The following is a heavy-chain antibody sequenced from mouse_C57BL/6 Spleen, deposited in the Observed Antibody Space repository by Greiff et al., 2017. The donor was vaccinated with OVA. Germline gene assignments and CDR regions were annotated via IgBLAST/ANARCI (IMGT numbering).Heavy chain of an antibody. J-gene: IGHJ4*01. D-gene: IGHD2-4*01. Sequence: VQLQESGAELVKPGASVKISCKASGYAFSSYWMNWVKQRPGKGLEWIGQIYPGDGDTNYNGKFKGKATLTADKSSSTAYMQLSSLTSEDSAVYFCARATMITDYAMAYWGQGTSVTVSS. CDR2: IYPGDGDT. CDR3: ARATMITDYAMAY. CDR1: GYAFSSYW. V-gene: IGHV1-80*01.